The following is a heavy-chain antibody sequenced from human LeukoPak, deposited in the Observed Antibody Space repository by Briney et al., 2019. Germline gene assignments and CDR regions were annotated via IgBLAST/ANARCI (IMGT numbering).Heavy chain of an antibody. CDR2: INHSGST. J-gene: IGHJ4*02. Sequence: SETLSLTCAVYGGSFSGYYWSWIRQPPGKGLEWIGEINHSGSTNYNPSLKSRVTISVDTSKNQFSLKLSSVTAADTAVYYCARGRYDILTGYSTYYFDYWGQGTLVTVSS. V-gene: IGHV4-34*01. D-gene: IGHD3-9*01. CDR1: GGSFSGYY. CDR3: ARGRYDILTGYSTYYFDY.